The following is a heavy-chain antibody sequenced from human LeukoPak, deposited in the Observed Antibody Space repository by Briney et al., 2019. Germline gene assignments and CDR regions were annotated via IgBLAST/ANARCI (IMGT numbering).Heavy chain of an antibody. CDR3: ARIDGWSGHNWFDP. CDR2: IYYSGST. Sequence: SETLSLTCTVSGGSISSSSYYWGWIRQPPGKGLEWIGSIYYSGSTYYNPSLKSRVTISVDTSKNQFSLKLSSVTAADTAVYYCARIDGWSGHNWFDPWGQGSLVTVSS. V-gene: IGHV4-39*07. J-gene: IGHJ5*02. CDR1: GGSISSSSYY. D-gene: IGHD6-19*01.